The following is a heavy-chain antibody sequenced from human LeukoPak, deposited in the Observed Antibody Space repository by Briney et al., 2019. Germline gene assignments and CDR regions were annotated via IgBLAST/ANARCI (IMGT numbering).Heavy chain of an antibody. CDR2: IYHSGYT. Sequence: SETLSLTCNVSGYSISSGYYLAWIRQAPGKGLEWIGIIYHSGYTHYNPSLKGRVTISVATSKTDFSLKLSSVAAADTAIYYCARDMNPTHYFDYWGQGTLVTVSS. V-gene: IGHV4-38-2*02. J-gene: IGHJ4*02. CDR3: ARDMNPTHYFDY. D-gene: IGHD3-16*01. CDR1: GYSISSGYY.